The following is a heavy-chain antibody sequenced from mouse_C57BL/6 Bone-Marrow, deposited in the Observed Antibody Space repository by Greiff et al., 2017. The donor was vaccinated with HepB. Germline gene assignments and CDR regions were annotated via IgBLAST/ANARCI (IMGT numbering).Heavy chain of an antibody. Sequence: EVKLVESEGGLVQPGSSLKLSCTASGFTFSDYYMAWVRQVPEKGLEWVANINYDGSSTYYLDSLKSRFIISRDNAKNILYLQMSSLKSEDTATYYCARVRGVRPRYFDVWGTGTTVTVSS. J-gene: IGHJ1*03. CDR2: INYDGSST. CDR3: ARVRGVRPRYFDV. D-gene: IGHD2-14*01. CDR1: GFTFSDYY. V-gene: IGHV5-16*01.